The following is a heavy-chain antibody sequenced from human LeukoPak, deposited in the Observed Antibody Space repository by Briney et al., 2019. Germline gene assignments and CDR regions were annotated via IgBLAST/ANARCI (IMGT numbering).Heavy chain of an antibody. J-gene: IGHJ4*02. D-gene: IGHD3-22*01. CDR2: IIGGGGFS. CDR1: GFTLNNSA. Sequence: GGSLRLSCAACGFTLNNSAMSWVPEATGKGLQWVWAIIGGGGFSFYALSVEGLFTISRDTSRNTLYLQMHSLRAGDTAVYYCANGGLWLPTRSDWGRGTLVTVSS. V-gene: IGHV3-23*01. CDR3: ANGGLWLPTRSD.